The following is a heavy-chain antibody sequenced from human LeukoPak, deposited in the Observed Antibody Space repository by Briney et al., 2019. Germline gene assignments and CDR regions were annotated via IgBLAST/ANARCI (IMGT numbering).Heavy chain of an antibody. V-gene: IGHV4-61*02. CDR1: GGSISSGSYY. CDR2: IYTSGNT. J-gene: IGHJ5*02. CDR3: ARDLRYCSGGSCYSRWFDP. Sequence: PSETLSLTCTVSGGSISSGSYYWSWLRQPPGKGLEWIGRIYTSGNTNYNPSLKSRVTLSVDTSKNQCSLKLSSVTAADTAVYYCARDLRYCSGGSCYSRWFDPWGQGTLVTVSS. D-gene: IGHD2-15*01.